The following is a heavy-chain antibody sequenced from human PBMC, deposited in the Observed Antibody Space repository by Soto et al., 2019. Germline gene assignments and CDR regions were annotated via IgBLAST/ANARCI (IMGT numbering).Heavy chain of an antibody. CDR2: IRSKANSYAT. D-gene: IGHD6-13*01. Sequence: GGSLRLSCAASGFTFSGSAMHWVRQASGKGLEWVGRIRSKANSYATAYAASVKGRFTISRDDSKNTAYLQMNSLKTEDTAVYYCTRPYSSSWSTKNDAFDIWGQGTMVTVSS. J-gene: IGHJ3*02. CDR1: GFTFSGSA. CDR3: TRPYSSSWSTKNDAFDI. V-gene: IGHV3-73*01.